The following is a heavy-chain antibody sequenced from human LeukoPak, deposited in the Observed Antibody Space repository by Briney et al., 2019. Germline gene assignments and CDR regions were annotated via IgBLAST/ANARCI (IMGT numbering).Heavy chain of an antibody. CDR2: INPNSGGT. Sequence: ASVKVSCKASGYTFTGYYMHWVRQAPGQGLEWMGWINPNSGGTNYAQKFQGRVTMTRDTSISTAYMELSRLRSDDTAVYYCARDIAAAGIDDYWGQRTLVTVSS. D-gene: IGHD6-13*01. V-gene: IGHV1-2*02. CDR1: GYTFTGYY. J-gene: IGHJ4*02. CDR3: ARDIAAAGIDDY.